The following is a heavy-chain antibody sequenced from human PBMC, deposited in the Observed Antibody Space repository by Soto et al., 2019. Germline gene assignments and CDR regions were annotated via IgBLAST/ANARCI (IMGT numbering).Heavy chain of an antibody. Sequence: QMQLVQSGAEVKKTGSSVKVSCKASGYTFTFRYLHWVRQAPGQALEWRGWITPFKSDTNYAQKFQDRVTITRDSSVSTAYMELSNVRSDDTAMYHCARSPFPGSDAFDNWGQGTMVTV. J-gene: IGHJ3*02. CDR3: ARSPFPGSDAFDN. CDR1: GYTFTFRY. D-gene: IGHD1-1*01. V-gene: IGHV1-45*02. CDR2: ITPFKSDT.